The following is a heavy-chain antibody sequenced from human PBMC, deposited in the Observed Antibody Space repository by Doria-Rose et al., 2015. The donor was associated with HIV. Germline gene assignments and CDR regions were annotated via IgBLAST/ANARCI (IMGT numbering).Heavy chain of an antibody. V-gene: IGHV1-69*02. D-gene: IGHD3-3*01. CDR2: IIPVLGIR. CDR1: GGTFSRYP. J-gene: IGHJ4*02. CDR3: ATTWSGYYPDY. Sequence: ASGGTFSRYPISWVRQAPGQGLEWMGRIIPVLGIRNYAQKFQGRVTITADESTSTAYIELSNLRSEDTAVYYCATTWSGYYPDYWGQGTLVTVSS.